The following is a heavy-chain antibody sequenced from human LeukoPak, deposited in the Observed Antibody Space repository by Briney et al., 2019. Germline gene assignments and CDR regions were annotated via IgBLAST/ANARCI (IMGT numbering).Heavy chain of an antibody. CDR1: GYTFSSYF. CDR3: ARDRTQYYESSGYYSRWEY. CDR2: INPRGGNT. D-gene: IGHD3-22*01. V-gene: IGHV1-46*01. J-gene: IGHJ4*02. Sequence: ASVTVSCKASGYTFSSYFMYWVRQAPGQGLEWMGLINPRGGNTIYAQKFQGRVTMTRDTSTSTVYMELSSLRSEDTAMYYCARDRTQYYESSGYYSRWEYCGQGTLVTVSS.